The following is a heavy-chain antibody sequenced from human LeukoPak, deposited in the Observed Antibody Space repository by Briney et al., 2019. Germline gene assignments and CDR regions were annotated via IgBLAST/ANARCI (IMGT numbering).Heavy chain of an antibody. D-gene: IGHD6-19*01. CDR2: IKSDGSST. Sequence: GGSLRLSCAASGVTFSSYWMHWVRQAPGKGLVWVSRIKSDGSSTSYADSVKGRFTIARDNAKNTLYLEMNSLRAEDTAEYYCARDREVVAGTAFDYWGQGNLATVSS. CDR1: GVTFSSYW. CDR3: ARDREVVAGTAFDY. J-gene: IGHJ4*02. V-gene: IGHV3-74*01.